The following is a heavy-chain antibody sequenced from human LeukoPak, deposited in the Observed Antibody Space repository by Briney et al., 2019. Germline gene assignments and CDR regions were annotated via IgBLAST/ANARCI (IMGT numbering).Heavy chain of an antibody. Sequence: GGSLRLSCAASGFTFSSYAMSWVRQAPGKGLEWVSAISGSGGSTYYADSVKGRFTIFRDNSKNTLYLQMNSLRAEDTAVYYCAKKSYRVVTASSIDYWGQGTLVTVSS. CDR1: GFTFSSYA. CDR3: AKKSYRVVTASSIDY. D-gene: IGHD2-21*02. V-gene: IGHV3-23*01. J-gene: IGHJ4*02. CDR2: ISGSGGST.